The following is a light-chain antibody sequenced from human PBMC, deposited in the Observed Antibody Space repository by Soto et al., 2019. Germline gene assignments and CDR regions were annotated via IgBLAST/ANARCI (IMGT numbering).Light chain of an antibody. CDR2: RNN. V-gene: IGLV1-44*01. Sequence: QSVLTQPTSASGTPGQRVTISCSGSTSNIGSNTVNWFQQLPGTAPKLLIYRNNQRPSGVPDRFSGSESGTSASLAISGLQSEDEADYYCAVWDDSLNGVVFGGGTKLTVL. CDR1: TSNIGSNT. CDR3: AVWDDSLNGVV. J-gene: IGLJ3*02.